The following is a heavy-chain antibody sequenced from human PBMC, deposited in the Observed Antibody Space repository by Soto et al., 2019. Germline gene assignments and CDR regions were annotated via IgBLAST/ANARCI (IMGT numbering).Heavy chain of an antibody. V-gene: IGHV3-21*04. CDR3: AKAPRYSSSWYHDY. Sequence: GGSLRLSCAASGFTFSSYSMNWVRQAPGKGLEWVSSISSSSSYIYYADSVKGRFTISRDNSKNTLYLQMNSLRAEDTAVYYCAKAPRYSSSWYHDYWGQGTLVTVSS. CDR2: ISSSSSYI. D-gene: IGHD6-13*01. CDR1: GFTFSSYS. J-gene: IGHJ4*02.